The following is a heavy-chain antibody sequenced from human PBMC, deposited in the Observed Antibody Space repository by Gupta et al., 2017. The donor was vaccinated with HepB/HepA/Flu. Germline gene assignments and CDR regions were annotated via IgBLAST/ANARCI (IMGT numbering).Heavy chain of an antibody. CDR2: INPNSGGT. D-gene: IGHD6-19*01. CDR3: ARVSPSSGWPGGVFDY. J-gene: IGHJ4*02. Sequence: QVQLVQSGAEVKKPGASVKVSCKASGYTFTGYYMHWVRQAPGQGLEWMGWINPNSGGTNYAQKFQGRVTMTRDTSISTAYMELSRLRSDDTAVYYCARVSPSSGWPGGVFDYWGQGTLVTVSS. V-gene: IGHV1-2*02. CDR1: GYTFTGYY.